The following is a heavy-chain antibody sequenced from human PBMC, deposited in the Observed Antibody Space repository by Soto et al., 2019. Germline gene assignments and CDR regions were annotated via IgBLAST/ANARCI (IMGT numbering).Heavy chain of an antibody. J-gene: IGHJ6*03. CDR1: GYTFTSYD. CDR3: ARVRGGGVVATIHYYYYMDV. CDR2: MNPNSGNT. D-gene: IGHD5-12*01. V-gene: IGHV1-8*01. Sequence: GASVKVSCKASGYTFTSYDINWVRQATGQGLECMGWMNPNSGNTGYAQKFQGRVTMTRNTSISTAYMELSSLRSEDTAVYYFARVRGGGVVATIHYYYYMDVWGKGTTVTVSS.